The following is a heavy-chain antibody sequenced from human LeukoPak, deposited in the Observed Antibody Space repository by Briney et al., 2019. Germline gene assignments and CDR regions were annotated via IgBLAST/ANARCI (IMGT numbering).Heavy chain of an antibody. CDR3: ARNAMALGNHFDY. V-gene: IGHV3-64*01. Sequence: PGGSLRLSCAASGFTFSSYAMHWVRQAPGKGLEYVSAISSNGGNTYYANSVKGRFTISRDNSKDTLYLQMGSLRAEDMAVYYCARNAMALGNHFDYWGQGTLVAVSS. CDR2: ISSNGGNT. D-gene: IGHD2-2*01. CDR1: GFTFSSYA. J-gene: IGHJ4*02.